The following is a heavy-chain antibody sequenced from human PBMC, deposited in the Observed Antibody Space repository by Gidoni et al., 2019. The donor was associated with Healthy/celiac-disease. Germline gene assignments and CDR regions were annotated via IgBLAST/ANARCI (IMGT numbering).Heavy chain of an antibody. V-gene: IGHV3-33*01. CDR1: GFTCSHYG. Sequence: VPRVASGGGVVEAGRSRGLTSPACGFTCSHYGIGWARQAPGKGLGWVSVLWYDRSKNYDADSVEGPFTISSDNSRNTLNLHMNRQRAGLTAVYYCARDDASVRPSIYDILASYPDYWGQGTLVTVSS. D-gene: IGHD3-9*01. J-gene: IGHJ4*02. CDR2: LWYDRSKN. CDR3: ARDDASVRPSIYDILASYPDY.